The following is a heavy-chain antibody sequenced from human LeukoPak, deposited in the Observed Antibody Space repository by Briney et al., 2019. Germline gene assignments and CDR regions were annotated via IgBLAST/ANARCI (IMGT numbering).Heavy chain of an antibody. CDR3: AREYSSSLGPHRQVWDYNWFDP. J-gene: IGHJ5*02. V-gene: IGHV4-59*11. Sequence: SETLSLTCTVSGGSISSHYWSWIRQPPGKGLEWIAYIYYSGSTNYNPSLKSRVTISVDTSKPQFSLKLSSVTAADTAVYYCAREYSSSLGPHRQVWDYNWFDPWGQGTLVTVSS. D-gene: IGHD6-6*01. CDR1: GGSISSHY. CDR2: IYYSGST.